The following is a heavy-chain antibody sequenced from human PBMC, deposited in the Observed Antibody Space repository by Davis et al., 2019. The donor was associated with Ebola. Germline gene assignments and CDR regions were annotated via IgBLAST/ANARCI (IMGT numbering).Heavy chain of an antibody. J-gene: IGHJ6*02. CDR3: VRGWGRTGLGV. CDR2: TYYTSKLFN. D-gene: IGHD1-26*01. CDR1: GDRVYGKNGA. Sequence: HSQIHSLTCSISGDRVYGKNGAWNWIRQSPSRVLQWLGRTYYTSKLFNDYAVSVKSRITINPDTSKNQFSLQLTSATPEDTAVYYCVRGWGRTGLGVWGQGTTVTVSS. V-gene: IGHV6-1*01.